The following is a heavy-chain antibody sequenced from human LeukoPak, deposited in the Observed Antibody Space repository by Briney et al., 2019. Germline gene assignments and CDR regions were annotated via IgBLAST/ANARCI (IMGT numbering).Heavy chain of an antibody. D-gene: IGHD6-13*01. CDR2: IYYSGST. CDR3: ASSYYSSRPDAFDI. J-gene: IGHJ3*02. Sequence: SQTLSLTCTVSGGSLSSGGYYWSWIRQHPGKGLEWIGYIYYSGSTYYNPSLKSRVTISVDTSKNQFSLKLSSVTAADTAVYYCASSYYSSRPDAFDIWGQGTMVTVSS. V-gene: IGHV4-31*03. CDR1: GGSLSSGGYY.